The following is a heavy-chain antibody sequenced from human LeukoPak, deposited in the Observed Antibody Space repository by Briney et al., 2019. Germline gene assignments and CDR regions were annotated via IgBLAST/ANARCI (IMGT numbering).Heavy chain of an antibody. Sequence: GGSLRLSCAASGFIFSSFWMSWVRQAPGKGLEWVANIKEDGSQIYYVDSVKGRFTISRDSAKNSLYLQMDSLRAEDTAVYYCARDRYRSGGLDVWGQGTTVTVSS. CDR1: GFIFSSFW. CDR2: IKEDGSQI. CDR3: ARDRYRSGGLDV. J-gene: IGHJ6*02. V-gene: IGHV3-7*04. D-gene: IGHD2-15*01.